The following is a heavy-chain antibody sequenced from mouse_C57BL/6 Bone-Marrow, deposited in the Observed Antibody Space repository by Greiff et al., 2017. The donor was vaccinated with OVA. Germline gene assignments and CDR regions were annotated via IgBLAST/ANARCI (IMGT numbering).Heavy chain of an antibody. CDR2: IDPENGDT. CDR3: TDGNYDWFAY. CDR1: GFNIKDDY. Sequence: DVQLQESGAELVRPGASVKLSCTASGFNIKDDYMHWVKQRPEQGLEWIGWIDPENGDTEYASKFQGKATITADTSSNTAYLQLSSLTSEDTAVYYCTDGNYDWFAYWGQGTLVTVSA. V-gene: IGHV14-4*01. D-gene: IGHD2-1*01. J-gene: IGHJ3*01.